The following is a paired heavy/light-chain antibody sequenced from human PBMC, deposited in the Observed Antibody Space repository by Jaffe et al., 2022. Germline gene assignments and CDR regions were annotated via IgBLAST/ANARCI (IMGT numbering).Light chain of an antibody. CDR3: SAWDRSLRVWV. CDR2: RDY. CDR1: SDNVGYEG. Sequence: QAGLTQPPSVSEGLRQTATLTCTGNSDNVGYEGAAWLQQHQGHPPKLLFDRDYNRPSGISERLSSSRSGNTASLTITGLQPEDEADYYCSAWDRSLRVWVFGGGTKLTVL. V-gene: IGLV10-54*01. J-gene: IGLJ3*02.
Heavy chain of an antibody. Sequence: EVQLVESGGGLVQPGGSLRLSCAASGFTFSRYWMSWVRQAPGKGLEWLANIGGDGSAKYYVASVKGRFTISRDNAENSVYLQMNSLRAEDTAVYYCATSAAAPGNSWGLGTLVTVSS. CDR2: IGGDGSAK. J-gene: IGHJ4*02. CDR3: ATSAAAPGNS. CDR1: GFTFSRYW. V-gene: IGHV3-7*01. D-gene: IGHD6-13*01.